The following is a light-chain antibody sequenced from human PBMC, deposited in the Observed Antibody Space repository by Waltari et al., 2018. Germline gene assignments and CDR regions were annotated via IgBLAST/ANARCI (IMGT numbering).Light chain of an antibody. Sequence: EIVLTQSPGTLSLSPGERATLSCRASQSVSRYLAWYQQKPGQAPRPLIYEASRRATGIPDRFSGSGSGTDFTLTISRLEPEDFAVYYCQKYGTLPATFGQGTKVEIK. V-gene: IGKV3-20*01. J-gene: IGKJ1*01. CDR2: EAS. CDR3: QKYGTLPAT. CDR1: QSVSRY.